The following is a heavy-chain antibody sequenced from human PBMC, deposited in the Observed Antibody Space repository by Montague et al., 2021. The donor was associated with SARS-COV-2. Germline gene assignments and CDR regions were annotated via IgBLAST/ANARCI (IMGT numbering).Heavy chain of an antibody. D-gene: IGHD1-26*01. V-gene: IGHV3-64*01. CDR1: GFTFSTYA. CDR3: ARSGLSGSYDY. CDR2: ITNNGVST. J-gene: IGHJ4*02. Sequence: SLRLSCAASGFTFSTYAMHWVCQAPGKGLEFVSAITNNGVSTYYASSVKGRFTISRDNSKNTLYLQMGRLRSEDMAVYFSARSGLSGSYDYWGQGALVTVSS.